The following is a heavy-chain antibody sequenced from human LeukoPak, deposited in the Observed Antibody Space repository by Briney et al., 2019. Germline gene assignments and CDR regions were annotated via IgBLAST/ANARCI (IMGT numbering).Heavy chain of an antibody. D-gene: IGHD2-2*01. V-gene: IGHV4-34*01. CDR1: GGSFSDYF. CDR2: INHSGRT. CDR3: ARDVVVVPATIHYGMDV. J-gene: IGHJ6*02. Sequence: SETLSLTCAVYGGSFSDYFWGWIRQPPGKGLEWIGEINHSGRTYYNPSLKSRVTISVDTSKNQFSLNLSSVTAADTAVYYCARDVVVVPATIHYGMDVWGQGTTVTVSS.